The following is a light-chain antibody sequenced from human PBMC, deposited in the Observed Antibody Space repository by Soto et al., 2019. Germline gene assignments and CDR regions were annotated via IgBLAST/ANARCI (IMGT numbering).Light chain of an antibody. Sequence: QLVLTQSPSASASLGASVKLTCTLSSGHSNYAIAWHQQQSEKGPRYLMKLNSDGSHSKGDGIPDRFSGSSSVAERYLTISRLQYEDEADYYCQTWGSGIVVFGGGTKLTVL. CDR2: LNSDGSH. CDR1: SGHSNYA. J-gene: IGLJ2*01. V-gene: IGLV4-69*01. CDR3: QTWGSGIVV.